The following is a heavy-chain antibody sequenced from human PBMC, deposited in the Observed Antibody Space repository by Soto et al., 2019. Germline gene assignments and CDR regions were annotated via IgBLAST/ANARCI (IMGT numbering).Heavy chain of an antibody. Sequence: SLKVSCEASGGTFSSYAISWVRQAPGQGLEWMGGIITIFGTANYAQKFQGRVTITADESTSTAYLELSSLRSEDMDVYYCAFTGYSYGYGDFDICGQGKMVTV. D-gene: IGHD5-18*01. CDR2: IITIFGTA. V-gene: IGHV1-69*13. J-gene: IGHJ3*02. CDR3: AFTGYSYGYGDFDI. CDR1: GGTFSSYA.